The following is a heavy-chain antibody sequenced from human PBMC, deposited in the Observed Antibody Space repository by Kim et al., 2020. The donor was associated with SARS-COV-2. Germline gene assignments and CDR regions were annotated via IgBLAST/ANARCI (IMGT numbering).Heavy chain of an antibody. CDR1: GFRFSDSA. D-gene: IGHD3-3*02. J-gene: IGHJ3*02. Sequence: GGSLRLSCAASGFRFSDSAMHWVRQASGKGWEGVGRIRSKANSNAPTNAAPVKGRFTSSSDDSKNAAYLQMNSLKTEATAVYDCTGVLGTTLAFWYAID. CDR2: IRSKANSNAP. V-gene: IGHV3-73*01. CDR3: TGVLGTTLAFWYAID.